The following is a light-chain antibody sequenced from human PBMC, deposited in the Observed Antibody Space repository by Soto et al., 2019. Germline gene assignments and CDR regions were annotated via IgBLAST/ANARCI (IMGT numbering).Light chain of an antibody. CDR2: KAS. Sequence: DIQMTQSPSTLSASVGDRVTITCRASQSISNSLAWYQQKPGKAPNLLIYKASSLESGVPARFSGSGSGTEFTLTISSLQPDDFATYYCRQYISYPVTFGGGTTVEMK. V-gene: IGKV1-5*03. CDR3: RQYISYPVT. J-gene: IGKJ4*01. CDR1: QSISNS.